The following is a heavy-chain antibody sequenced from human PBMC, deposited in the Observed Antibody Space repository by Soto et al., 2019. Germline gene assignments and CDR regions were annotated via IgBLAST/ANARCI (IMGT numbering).Heavy chain of an antibody. CDR2: IYTSGST. CDR3: ARERREKIHDGYDIDY. J-gene: IGHJ4*02. D-gene: IGHD5-12*01. CDR1: GGSISDYY. V-gene: IGHV4-4*07. Sequence: SETLSLTCTVSGGSISDYYWSWIRQPAGKGLEWIGRIYTSGSTDYNPSLKSRVTISIDTSKNQFSLKMTSMTAADTAVYYCARERREKIHDGYDIDYWGQGTLVTV.